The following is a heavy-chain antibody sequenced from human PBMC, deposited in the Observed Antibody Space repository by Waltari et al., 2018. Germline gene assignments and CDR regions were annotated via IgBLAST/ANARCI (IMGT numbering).Heavy chain of an antibody. Sequence: EVQLVESGGGLVKPGGSLRLSRAASGFPFRPAGVTWVRQAPGKGLEWVGHIKSKTDDGTTDHATPVKGRFTISRDDSKNTLFLQMNSLKTEDTAVYYCATGTISYYYFMDVWGKGTTVAVSS. CDR3: ATGTISYYYFMDV. CDR1: GFPFRPAG. V-gene: IGHV3-15*01. CDR2: IKSKTDDGTT. J-gene: IGHJ6*03. D-gene: IGHD3-10*01.